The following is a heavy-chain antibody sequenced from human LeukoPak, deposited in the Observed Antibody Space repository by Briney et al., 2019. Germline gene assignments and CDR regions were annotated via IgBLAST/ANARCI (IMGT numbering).Heavy chain of an antibody. V-gene: IGHV3-30*04. CDR3: AKDGANTYLPDF. Sequence: PGGSLRLSCTTSGFTFGTYSMHWVRQAPGKGRDWVAVISYDGSETYYADSVKGRFTISRDNAKNTLYLQMNSLRAEDTAMFYCAKDGANTYLPDFWGQGTLVTVSS. CDR1: GFTFGTYS. J-gene: IGHJ4*02. D-gene: IGHD4/OR15-4a*01. CDR2: ISYDGSET.